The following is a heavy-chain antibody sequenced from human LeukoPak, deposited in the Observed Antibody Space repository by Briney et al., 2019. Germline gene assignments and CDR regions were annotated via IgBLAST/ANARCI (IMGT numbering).Heavy chain of an antibody. J-gene: IGHJ6*03. D-gene: IGHD5-24*01. CDR1: GFRLIKYA. V-gene: IGHV3-30*04. CDR3: ARASMATINYYYFYMDA. Sequence: GGSLRLSCEASGFRLIKYAMHWVRRAPGRGPEWVAVISFDGKKEFYADSVKGRFTISRDNSKNALFLQMNSLQTADTAIYYCARASMATINYYYFYMDAWGKGTTVTVSS. CDR2: ISFDGKKE.